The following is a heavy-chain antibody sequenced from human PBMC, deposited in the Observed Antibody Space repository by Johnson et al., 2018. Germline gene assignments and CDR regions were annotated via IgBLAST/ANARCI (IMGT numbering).Heavy chain of an antibody. CDR3: ARDHEKRALRHAAEYFQH. CDR2: IWSDGSNK. V-gene: IGHV3-33*01. CDR1: GFTFSNFG. J-gene: IGHJ1*01. Sequence: VGLLEAGGGVVEPGKSLILWCAASGFTFSNFGMHWVRQVPGKGLEWVATIWSDGSNKYYADSVRGQFTISRDNSKNTLYLQMNSLRAEDTAVYYCARDHEKRALRHAAEYFQHWGQGTLVIVSS.